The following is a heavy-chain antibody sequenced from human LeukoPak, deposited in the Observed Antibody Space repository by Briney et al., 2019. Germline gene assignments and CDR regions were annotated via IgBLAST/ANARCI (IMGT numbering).Heavy chain of an antibody. CDR1: GYSFTSYW. Sequence: GESLKISCKGSGYSFTSYWIGWVRQMPGKGLGWMGIIYPGDSDTRYSPSFQGQVTISADKSISTAYLQWSSLKASDTAMYYCARHSMTGIAVAGTDYWGQGTLVTVSS. V-gene: IGHV5-51*01. D-gene: IGHD6-19*01. CDR3: ARHSMTGIAVAGTDY. J-gene: IGHJ4*02. CDR2: IYPGDSDT.